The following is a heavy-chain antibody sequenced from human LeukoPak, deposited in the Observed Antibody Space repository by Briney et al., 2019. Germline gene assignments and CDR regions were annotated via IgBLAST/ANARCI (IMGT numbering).Heavy chain of an antibody. V-gene: IGHV3-53*01. CDR2: IYSGGST. Sequence: GGSLRLSCAVSGFTVSSSYMSWVRQAPGKGLEWVSVIYSGGSTYYADPVKGRFTISRDSSKNTLYLQMNSLRAEDTAVYYCARDRGEMATTVFDYWGQGALVTVSS. J-gene: IGHJ4*02. D-gene: IGHD5-24*01. CDR3: ARDRGEMATTVFDY. CDR1: GFTVSSSY.